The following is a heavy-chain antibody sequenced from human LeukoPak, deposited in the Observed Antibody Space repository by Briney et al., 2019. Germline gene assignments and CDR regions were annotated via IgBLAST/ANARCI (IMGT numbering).Heavy chain of an antibody. D-gene: IGHD3-22*01. CDR3: AKDQLGYYDSPNYFDY. V-gene: IGHV3-23*01. CDR2: ISGSGGST. CDR1: GFTFSTYA. J-gene: IGHJ4*02. Sequence: GGSLRLSCAASGFTFSTYAMSWVRQALGKGLEWVSAISGSGGSTYYADSVKGRFTISRDHSKNTLYLQMNSLRAEDTAVYYCAKDQLGYYDSPNYFDYWGQGTLVTVSS.